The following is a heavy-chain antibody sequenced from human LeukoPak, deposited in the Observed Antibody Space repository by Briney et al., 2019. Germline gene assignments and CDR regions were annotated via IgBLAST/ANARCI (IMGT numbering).Heavy chain of an antibody. J-gene: IGHJ4*02. Sequence: ASVKVSCKASGYTFTSCYMHWVRQAPGQGLEWMGIINPSGGSTSYAQKFQGRVTMTRDTSTSTVYMELSSLRSEDTAVYYCARSNYVGPPFDYWGQGTLVTVSS. CDR3: ARSNYVGPPFDY. CDR2: INPSGGST. D-gene: IGHD1-7*01. V-gene: IGHV1-46*01. CDR1: GYTFTSCY.